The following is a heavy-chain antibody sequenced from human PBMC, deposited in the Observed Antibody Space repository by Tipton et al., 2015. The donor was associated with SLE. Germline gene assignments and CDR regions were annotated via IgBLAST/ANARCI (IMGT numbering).Heavy chain of an antibody. Sequence: TLSLTCTVSGDSINIRSFYWGWIRQPPGKGLEWIGSIYYSGSTYYNPSLKSRVTMSVDTSKNQFSLKLSSVTAADTAVYYCARHCRAEYDRNYGGYWGRGTLVTVSS. J-gene: IGHJ4*02. CDR1: GDSINIRSFY. CDR3: ARHCRAEYDRNYGGY. V-gene: IGHV4-39*07. D-gene: IGHD1-7*01. CDR2: IYYSGST.